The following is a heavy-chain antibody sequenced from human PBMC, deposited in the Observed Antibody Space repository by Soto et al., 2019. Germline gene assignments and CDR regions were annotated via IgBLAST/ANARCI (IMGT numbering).Heavy chain of an antibody. CDR1: GGTFSSYA. CDR2: IIPIFGTA. D-gene: IGHD3-10*01. Sequence: QVQLVQSGAEVKKPGSSVKVSCKASGGTFSSYAISWVRQAPGQGLEWMGGIIPIFGTANYAQKFQGRVTITADKPASTAYMELSSLRSEDTAVYYCAGSITMVRGVITYFDYWGQGTLVTVSS. CDR3: AGSITMVRGVITYFDY. J-gene: IGHJ4*02. V-gene: IGHV1-69*06.